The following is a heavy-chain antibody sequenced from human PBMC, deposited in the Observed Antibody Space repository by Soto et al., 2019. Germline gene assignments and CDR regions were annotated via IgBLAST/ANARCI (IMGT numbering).Heavy chain of an antibody. CDR3: ARDSENDYVWGSYPATLGY. Sequence: ASVKVSCKASGYTFTSYGISWVRQAPGQGLEWMGWISAYNGNTNYAQKLQGRVTMTTDTSTSTAYMELRSLRSDDTAVYYCARDSENDYVWGSYPATLGYWGQGTLVTVS. CDR2: ISAYNGNT. D-gene: IGHD3-16*02. J-gene: IGHJ4*02. CDR1: GYTFTSYG. V-gene: IGHV1-18*01.